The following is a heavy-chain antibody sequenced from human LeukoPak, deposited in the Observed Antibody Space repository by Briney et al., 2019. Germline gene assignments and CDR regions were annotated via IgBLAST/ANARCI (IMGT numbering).Heavy chain of an antibody. CDR3: ARGERTSGYIDY. V-gene: IGHV3-13*01. CDR1: GFTFSSYG. J-gene: IGHJ4*02. CDR2: IGTAGDT. Sequence: SGGSLRLSCAASGFTFSSYGMHWVRQATGKGLEWVSAIGTAGDTYYPGSVKGRFTISRENAKNSLYLQMNSLRAGVTAVYYCARGERTSGYIDYWGQGTLVTVSS. D-gene: IGHD2-15*01.